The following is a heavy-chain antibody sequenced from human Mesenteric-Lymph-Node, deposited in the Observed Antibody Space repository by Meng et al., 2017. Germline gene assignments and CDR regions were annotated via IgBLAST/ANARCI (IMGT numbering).Heavy chain of an antibody. CDR1: GDSISSDIW. CDR3: GRDQGRELINH. CDR2: VYHRGDT. V-gene: IGHV4-4*02. D-gene: IGHD1-7*01. Sequence: QVQLPEPGPGLVKPSGTLSLTGTVSGDSISSDIWWSWVRQPPGKGLEWIGEVYHRGDTNYNPSLKSRVDISVDKSKNQFYLGLFSVTAADTAVYYCGRDQGRELINHWGQGTLVTVSS. J-gene: IGHJ4*02.